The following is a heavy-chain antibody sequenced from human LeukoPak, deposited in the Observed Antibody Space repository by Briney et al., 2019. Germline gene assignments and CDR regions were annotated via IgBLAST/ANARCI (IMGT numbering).Heavy chain of an antibody. J-gene: IGHJ4*02. D-gene: IGHD5-12*01. Sequence: PSETLSLTCAVSGGSIRSYFWSWMRQPPGKGLEWIGYISYTGNTSSNPSLNSRVTISVDTSKNQFSLKLTSVTAADTAVYFCARADSGYDHFDYWGQGTLVTVSS. CDR3: ARADSGYDHFDY. CDR1: GGSIRSYF. V-gene: IGHV4-59*01. CDR2: ISYTGNT.